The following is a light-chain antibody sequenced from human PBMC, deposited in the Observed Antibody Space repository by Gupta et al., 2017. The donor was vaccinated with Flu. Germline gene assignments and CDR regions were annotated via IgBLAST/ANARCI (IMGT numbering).Light chain of an antibody. CDR1: RGVHSDC. Sequence: RTLPLLAGERPPLSCGARRGVHSDCLAWCYPKVFEAPMLLIYCASSRGSRIPDSFRGGGSWTDFTFSISRLPAEDVAVFYFQQYGGSPLTFGVGTKVEIK. CDR2: CAS. J-gene: IGKJ1*01. CDR3: QQYGGSPLT. V-gene: IGKV3-20*01.